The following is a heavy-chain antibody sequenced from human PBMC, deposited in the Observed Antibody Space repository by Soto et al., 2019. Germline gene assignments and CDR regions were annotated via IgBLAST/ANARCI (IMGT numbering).Heavy chain of an antibody. CDR2: IIPIFGTA. J-gene: IGHJ6*02. CDR1: GGTFSSCA. D-gene: IGHD5-12*01. V-gene: IGHV1-69*06. Sequence: GASVKVSCNASGGTFSSCAMSWVRQAPGQGLEWMGGIIPIFGTANYAQKFQGRVTITADKSTSTAYMELGSLRSEDTAVYYCARGETSRDIVATIGGGLYYYGMDVWGQGTTVTVSS. CDR3: ARGETSRDIVATIGGGLYYYGMDV.